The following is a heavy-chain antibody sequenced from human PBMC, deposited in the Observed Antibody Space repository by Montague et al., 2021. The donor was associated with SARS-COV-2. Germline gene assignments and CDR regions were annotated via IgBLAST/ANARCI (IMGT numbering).Heavy chain of an antibody. CDR2: IHYTGNT. J-gene: IGHJ4*02. CDR3: ARLRTGSYVFDY. Sequence: SGTLSLTCTVSSGSINGYYWSWIRQSPGKGLDWIGYIHYTGNTNYNPSLKGRVTISLDTSKSQFSPRLSSVTAADTAVYSCARLRTGSYVFDYWGQGTLVTVSS. D-gene: IGHD1-26*01. CDR1: SGSINGYY. V-gene: IGHV4-59*08.